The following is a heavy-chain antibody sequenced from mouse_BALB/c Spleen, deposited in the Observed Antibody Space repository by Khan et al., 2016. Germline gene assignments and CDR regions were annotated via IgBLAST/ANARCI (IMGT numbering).Heavy chain of an antibody. CDR1: GFTFSDTW. CDR3: TRHGYFDY. J-gene: IGHJ2*01. V-gene: IGHV6-6*01. Sequence: EVKLEESGGGLVQPGGSMKLSCAASGFTFSDTWMDWVRQSPAKGLEWVAEIRTKADDHATYYTESVKGRFTISRDDSKSSVYLQMNILRAEDTAIYYCTRHGYFDYWGQGTTLTVSS. CDR2: IRTKADDHAT.